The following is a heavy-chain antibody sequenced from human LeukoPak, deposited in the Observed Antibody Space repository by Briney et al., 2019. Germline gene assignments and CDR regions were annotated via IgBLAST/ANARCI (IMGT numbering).Heavy chain of an antibody. J-gene: IGHJ4*02. CDR3: ARERHGGYVDY. V-gene: IGHV3-7*01. CDR1: GFTFSSYW. D-gene: IGHD4-23*01. Sequence: GSXXLACAASGFTFSSYWMSWVRQAPGKGLEWVANIKQDGSEKYYVDSVKGRFTISRDNAKNSLYLQMNSLRAEDTAVYYCARERHGGYVDYWGQGTLVTVSS. CDR2: IKQDGSEK.